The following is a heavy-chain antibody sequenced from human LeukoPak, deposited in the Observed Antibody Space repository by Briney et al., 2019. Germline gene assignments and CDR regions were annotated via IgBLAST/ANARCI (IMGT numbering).Heavy chain of an antibody. CDR3: ARERFDILTGYYNGDYDY. V-gene: IGHV4-38-2*02. Sequence: PSETLSLTCTVSGYSISSGYYWGWIRQPPGKGLEWIGSIYHSGSTFDNPSLKSRVTMSVDTSKNQFSLKLSSVTAADTAVYYCARERFDILTGYYNGDYDYWGQGTLVTVSS. J-gene: IGHJ4*02. CDR1: GYSISSGYY. CDR2: IYHSGST. D-gene: IGHD3-9*01.